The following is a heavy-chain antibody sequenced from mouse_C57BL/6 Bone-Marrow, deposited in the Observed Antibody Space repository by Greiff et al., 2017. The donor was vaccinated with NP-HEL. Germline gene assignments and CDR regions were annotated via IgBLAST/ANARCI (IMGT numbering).Heavy chain of an antibody. D-gene: IGHD3-1*01. CDR2: ISDGGSYT. J-gene: IGHJ2*01. V-gene: IGHV5-4*03. Sequence: EVMLVESGGGLVKPGGSLKLSCAASGFTFSSYAMSWVRQTPEKRLEWVATISDGGSYTYYPDNVKGRFTISRDNAKNYLYLQMSHLKSEDTAMYYCAKLLGDYWGQGTTLTVSS. CDR3: AKLLGDY. CDR1: GFTFSSYA.